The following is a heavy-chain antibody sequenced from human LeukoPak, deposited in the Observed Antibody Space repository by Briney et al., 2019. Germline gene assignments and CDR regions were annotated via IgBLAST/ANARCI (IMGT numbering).Heavy chain of an antibody. CDR3: ARDPGDYYFDY. V-gene: IGHV3-53*01. CDR1: GFTVSNNY. D-gene: IGHD4-17*01. CDR2: IYSGGST. Sequence: PGGSLRLSCAASGFTVSNNYMNWFRQAPGKGLEWVSVIYSGGSTYYADSVQGRITISRDNSKNTLYLQMNSLRAEDTAVYYCARDPGDYYFDYWGQGTLVTVSS. J-gene: IGHJ4*02.